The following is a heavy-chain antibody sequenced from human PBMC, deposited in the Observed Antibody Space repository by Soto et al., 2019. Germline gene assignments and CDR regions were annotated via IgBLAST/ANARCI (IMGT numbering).Heavy chain of an antibody. CDR3: ATLEGLATILSYFDF. CDR2: IYYRGNA. V-gene: IGHV4-39*01. Sequence: SETLSLTCSVSDDSINSDKYYWGWIRQPPGKGLEWIGSIYYRGNAYYNPSLQTRVTISLDKSKSQFSLKLNSVTAADSAVYFCATLEGLATILSYFDFRGPGALVTVSS. CDR1: DDSINSDKYY. J-gene: IGHJ4*02. D-gene: IGHD3-3*01.